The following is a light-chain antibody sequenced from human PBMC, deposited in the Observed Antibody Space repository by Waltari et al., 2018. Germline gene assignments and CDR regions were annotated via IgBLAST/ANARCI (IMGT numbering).Light chain of an antibody. J-gene: IGKJ2*01. CDR1: QSISSW. CDR3: QQYNSYPYT. CDR2: QAS. V-gene: IGKV1-5*03. Sequence: DIQMTQSPSTLSASVADSVTLTCRASQSISSWLAWYQQKPGKAPKILMYQASSLESGVPSRFSGSGSGTEFTLTISSLQPDDFATYYCQQYNSYPYTFGQGTKLEIK.